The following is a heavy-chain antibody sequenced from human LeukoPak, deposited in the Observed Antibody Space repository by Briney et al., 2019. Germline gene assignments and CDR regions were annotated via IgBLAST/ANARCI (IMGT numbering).Heavy chain of an antibody. D-gene: IGHD5-12*01. CDR3: ARAPVATIPDY. CDR2: ISSSGSTI. V-gene: IGHV3-11*01. Sequence: GGSLRLSCAAPGFTFSDYYMSWIRQAPGKGLEWVSYISSSGSTIYYADSVKGRFTISRDNAKNSLYLQMNSLRAEDTAVYYCARAPVATIPDYWGQGTLVTVSS. CDR1: GFTFSDYY. J-gene: IGHJ4*02.